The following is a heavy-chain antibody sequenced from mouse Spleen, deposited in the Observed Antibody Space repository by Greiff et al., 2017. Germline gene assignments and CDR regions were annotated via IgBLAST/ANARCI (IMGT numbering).Heavy chain of an antibody. CDR3: ARNYYGSSPYFDY. J-gene: IGHJ2*01. CDR2: ISYSGST. D-gene: IGHD1-1*01. Sequence: EVKLQESGPGMVKPSQSLSLTCTVTGYSITSGYDWHWIRHFPGNKLEWMGYISYSGSTNYNPSLNSRISITHDTSKNHFFLKLNSVTTEDTATYYCARNYYGSSPYFDYWGQGTTLTVSS. CDR1: GYSITSGYD. V-gene: IGHV3-1*01.